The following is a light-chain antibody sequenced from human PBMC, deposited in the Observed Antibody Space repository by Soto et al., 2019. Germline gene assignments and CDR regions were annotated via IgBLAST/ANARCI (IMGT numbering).Light chain of an antibody. CDR1: QSVSNNY. CDR3: QQYGGSPPYT. J-gene: IGKJ2*01. CDR2: GAS. Sequence: EIVLTQSPGTLSLSPGERATLSCRASQSVSNNYLAWYQQRPGQATKLLIHGASSRATDIPDRFSGTGSGTDFTITISRLEPEDFAVYYCQQYGGSPPYTFGQGTKLDIK. V-gene: IGKV3-20*01.